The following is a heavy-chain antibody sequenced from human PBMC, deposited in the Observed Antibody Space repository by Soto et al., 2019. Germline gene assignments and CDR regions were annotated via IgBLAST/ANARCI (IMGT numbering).Heavy chain of an antibody. CDR3: ARLGDSSGYSFAY. J-gene: IGHJ4*02. Sequence: QLQLQESGPGLVKPSETLSLTCTVSGGSISSSSYYWGWIRQPPGKGLEWIGSIYYSGSTYYNPSLKSRVPISVDTSKNHLSLKPSSVTAADTAVYYCARLGDSSGYSFAYWGQGTLVTVSS. CDR2: IYYSGST. D-gene: IGHD3-22*01. V-gene: IGHV4-39*01. CDR1: GGSISSSSYY.